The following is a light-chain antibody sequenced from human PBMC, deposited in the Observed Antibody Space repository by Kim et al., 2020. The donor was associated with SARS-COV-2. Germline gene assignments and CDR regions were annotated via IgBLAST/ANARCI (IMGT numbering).Light chain of an antibody. CDR3: QQAYRFPLT. CDR1: QDISNW. V-gene: IGKV1-12*01. CDR2: EAS. J-gene: IGKJ4*01. Sequence: DIQMTQSPSSVSASVGDRVTITCRASQDISNWLAWYQQKPGKAPKLLISEASTLQSGVPSRFSGSASGTDFSLTISSLQPEDVATYVCQQAYRFPLTFGGGTKVDIK.